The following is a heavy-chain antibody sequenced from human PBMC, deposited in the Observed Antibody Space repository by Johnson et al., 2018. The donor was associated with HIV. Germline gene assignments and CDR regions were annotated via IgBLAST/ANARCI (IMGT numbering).Heavy chain of an antibody. J-gene: IGHJ3*02. Sequence: VQLVESGGGLIQPGGSLRLSCAASGFPVSRNYMTWVRQAPGKGLECVSVIYSGGSTYYADSVKGRFTISRDNSKNTLYLQMNSLRAEDTAVYYCARDRIAARLWAFDIWGQGTMVTVSS. CDR3: ARDRIAARLWAFDI. CDR1: GFPVSRNY. V-gene: IGHV3-53*01. CDR2: IYSGGST. D-gene: IGHD6-6*01.